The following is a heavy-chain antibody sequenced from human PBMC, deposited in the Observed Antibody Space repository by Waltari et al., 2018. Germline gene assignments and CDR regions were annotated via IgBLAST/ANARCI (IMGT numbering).Heavy chain of an antibody. CDR3: AKEDYGDYGGFDY. CDR2: ISWNSGSI. Sequence: EVQLVESGGGLVQPGRSLRLSCAATGFTCDVYATQWVRQAPGKGLEWVSGISWNSGSIGYADSVKGRFTISRDNAKNSLYLQMNSLRAEDTALYYCAKEDYGDYGGFDYWGQGTLVTVSS. V-gene: IGHV3-9*01. D-gene: IGHD4-17*01. J-gene: IGHJ4*02. CDR1: GFTCDVYA.